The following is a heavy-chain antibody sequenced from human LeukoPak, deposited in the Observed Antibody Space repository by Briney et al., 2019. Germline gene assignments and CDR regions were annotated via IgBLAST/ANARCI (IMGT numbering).Heavy chain of an antibody. CDR2: VYHGGST. CDR3: AIRGYSGYEAYFDY. V-gene: IGHV4-4*02. J-gene: IGHJ4*02. Sequence: PSETLSLTCAVSGASISSSARWSWVRQFPGKGLEWIGEVYHGGSTNYNPSLKSRVTISLDNSNNHFSLRLSSVTAADTARYYCAIRGYSGYEAYFDYWGQGTLVTVSS. CDR1: GASISSSAR. D-gene: IGHD5-12*01.